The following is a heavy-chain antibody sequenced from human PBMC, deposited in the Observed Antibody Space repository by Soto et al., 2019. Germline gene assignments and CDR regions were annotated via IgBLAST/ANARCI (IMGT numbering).Heavy chain of an antibody. Sequence: QVQLVQSGAEVKKPGSSVKVSCKASGGTFSSYAISWVRQAPGQGLEWMGGIIPIFGTANYAQKFQGRVTITADESTSTADMGLSSLRSEDTAVYYGAGAGRILLGYGMDVWSQGATVTVSS. CDR3: AGAGRILLGYGMDV. D-gene: IGHD5-18*01. J-gene: IGHJ6*02. CDR1: GGTFSSYA. CDR2: IIPIFGTA. V-gene: IGHV1-69*12.